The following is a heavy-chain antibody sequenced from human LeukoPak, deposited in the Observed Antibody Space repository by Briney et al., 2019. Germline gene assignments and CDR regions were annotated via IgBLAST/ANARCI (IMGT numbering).Heavy chain of an antibody. J-gene: IGHJ4*02. CDR1: GDTVSSNSAA. CDR3: ARDSGSSNSHS. Sequence: SQTLSLTCAISGDTVSSNSAAWSWIMQSPSRGLEWLGRTYYKSKWYNNYAVSVKSRITINPDTSKNQFSLQLISVTPEDTAVYYCARDSGSSNSHSWGQGTLVTVSS. V-gene: IGHV6-1*01. CDR2: TYYKSKWYN. D-gene: IGHD2-15*01.